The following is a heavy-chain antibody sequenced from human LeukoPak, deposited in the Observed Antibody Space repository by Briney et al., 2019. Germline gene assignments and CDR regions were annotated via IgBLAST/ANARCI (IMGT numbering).Heavy chain of an antibody. Sequence: ASVQVSCKASGYTFTGYYMHWVRQAPGQGLEWMGRINPNSGGTNYAQKFQGRVTMTRDTSISTAYMELSRLRSDDTAVYYCARGRIAARLNNWFDPWGQGTLVTVSS. V-gene: IGHV1-2*06. CDR3: ARGRIAARLNNWFDP. D-gene: IGHD6-6*01. CDR2: INPNSGGT. CDR1: GYTFTGYY. J-gene: IGHJ5*02.